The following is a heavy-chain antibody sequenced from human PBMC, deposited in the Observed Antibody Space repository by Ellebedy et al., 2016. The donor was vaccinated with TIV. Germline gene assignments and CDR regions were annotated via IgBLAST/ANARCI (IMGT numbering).Heavy chain of an antibody. D-gene: IGHD1-26*01. CDR2: FSSSISYI. J-gene: IGHJ6*02. CDR1: GFPFRRYS. Sequence: GESLKISCASSGFPFRRYSMNSVRQAPGTGLEWVSSFSSSISYIYYADSVKGRFTISRDNAKNSLYLQMNSLRAEDTAGHYCARDFGELPYYYYYGMDVWGQGTTVTVSS. CDR3: ARDFGELPYYYYYGMDV. V-gene: IGHV3-21*01.